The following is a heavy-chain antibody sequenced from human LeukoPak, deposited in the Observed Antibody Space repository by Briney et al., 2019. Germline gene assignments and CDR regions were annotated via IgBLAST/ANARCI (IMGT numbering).Heavy chain of an antibody. CDR2: IYNSGST. V-gene: IGHV4-59*01. CDR1: GVSISSYH. D-gene: IGHD5-24*01. Sequence: WETLSLTCTVSGVSISSYHWTWIRQPPGEGLEWIGHIYNSGSTNYNPSLRGRVTISLDTSKNQVSLKLSSVTAADTAMYYCARKDGDGWGQGTLVTVSS. CDR3: ARKDGDG. J-gene: IGHJ4*02.